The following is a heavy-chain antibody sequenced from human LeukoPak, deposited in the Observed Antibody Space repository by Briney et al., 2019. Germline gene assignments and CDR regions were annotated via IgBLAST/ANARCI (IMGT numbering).Heavy chain of an antibody. D-gene: IGHD3-22*01. Sequence: GESLKISCKGSGYSFTSYWIGWVRQLPGKGLEWMGIIYPGDSDTRYSPSFQGQVTISADKSISTAYLQWSSLKASDTAMYYCARQAHGLYDSXGYIDYWGQGTLVTVSS. CDR2: IYPGDSDT. J-gene: IGHJ4*02. CDR3: ARQAHGLYDSXGYIDY. CDR1: GYSFTSYW. V-gene: IGHV5-51*01.